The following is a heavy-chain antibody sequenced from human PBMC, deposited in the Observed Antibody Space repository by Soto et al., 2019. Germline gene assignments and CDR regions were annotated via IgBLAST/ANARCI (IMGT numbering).Heavy chain of an antibody. CDR1: GFTFSSYA. CDR3: AKVFGYDSSGYYSLGAFDI. J-gene: IGHJ3*02. CDR2: ISGSGGST. Sequence: GGSLRLSCAASGFTFSSYAMSWVRQAPGKGLEWVSAISGSGGSTYYADSVKGRFTISRDNSKNTLYLQMNSLRAEDTAVYYCAKVFGYDSSGYYSLGAFDIWGQGTMVTVSS. V-gene: IGHV3-23*01. D-gene: IGHD3-22*01.